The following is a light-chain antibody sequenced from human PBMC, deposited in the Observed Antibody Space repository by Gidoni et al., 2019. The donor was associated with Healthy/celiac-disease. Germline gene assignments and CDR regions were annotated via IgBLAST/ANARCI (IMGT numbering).Light chain of an antibody. CDR2: AAS. V-gene: IGKV1-27*01. CDR1: QGISNY. CDR3: QKYNSAPFT. Sequence: DIQMTQSPSSLSASVGDRVTITCRASQGISNYLAWYQQKPGKVPKLLIYAASTLQSGVPSRFSGSGSGTDFTLTISNLQPEDVATYYCQKYNSAPFTFGPXTKSXYQT. J-gene: IGKJ3*01.